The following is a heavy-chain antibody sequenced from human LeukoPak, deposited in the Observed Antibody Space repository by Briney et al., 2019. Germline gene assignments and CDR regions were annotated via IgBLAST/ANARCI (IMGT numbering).Heavy chain of an antibody. CDR3: ARVQYYYDSSGYYYVSLFDY. CDR2: INHSGST. Sequence: PSETLSLTCAVYGGSFSGYYWSWIRQPPGKGLEWIGEINHSGSTNYNPSLKSRVTISVDTSKNQFSLKLSPVTAADTAVYYCARVQYYYDSSGYYYVSLFDYWGQGTLVTVSS. CDR1: GGSFSGYY. V-gene: IGHV4-34*01. D-gene: IGHD3-22*01. J-gene: IGHJ4*02.